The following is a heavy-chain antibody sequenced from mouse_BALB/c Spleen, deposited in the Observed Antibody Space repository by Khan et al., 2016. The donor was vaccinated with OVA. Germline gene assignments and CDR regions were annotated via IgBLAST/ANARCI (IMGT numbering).Heavy chain of an antibody. V-gene: IGHV1S41*01. Sequence: DLVKPGASMKLSCKASGYTFTSYWINWIKQRPGQGLEWIGRISPGSGTPYYNEMFKGKATLTVDISSNTAYIQLSSLSSEDSAVYFCARENYYGSSHYAMDYWGQGTSVTVSS. CDR1: GYTFTSYW. D-gene: IGHD1-1*01. J-gene: IGHJ4*01. CDR2: ISPGSGTP. CDR3: ARENYYGSSHYAMDY.